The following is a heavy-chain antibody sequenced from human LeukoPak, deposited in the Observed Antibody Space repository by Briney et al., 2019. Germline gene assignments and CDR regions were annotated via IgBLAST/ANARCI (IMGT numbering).Heavy chain of an antibody. Sequence: GASVKVSCKASGYTFTSYGISWVRQAPGQGLEWMGWINAYNGNTNYAQKLQGRVTMTTDTSTSTAYMELRSLRSDDTAVYYCARERIGTVTPLSYMDVWGKGTTVTVSS. V-gene: IGHV1-18*01. CDR3: ARERIGTVTPLSYMDV. CDR2: INAYNGNT. D-gene: IGHD4-11*01. J-gene: IGHJ6*03. CDR1: GYTFTSYG.